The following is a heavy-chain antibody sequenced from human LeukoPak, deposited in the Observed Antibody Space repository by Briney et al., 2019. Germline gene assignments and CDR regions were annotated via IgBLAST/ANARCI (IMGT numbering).Heavy chain of an antibody. D-gene: IGHD1-26*01. CDR3: ARDVWGSGSYSSAFDI. CDR2: ISYDGSNK. CDR1: KFTFSSYA. J-gene: IGHJ3*02. V-gene: IGHV3-30*04. Sequence: HPGTSLRLSCAASKFTFSSYAMHWVRQAPGKGLEWVAVISYDGSNKYYADSVKGRFTISRDNSKNTLYLQMNSLRAEDTAVYYCARDVWGSGSYSSAFDIWGQGTMVTVSS.